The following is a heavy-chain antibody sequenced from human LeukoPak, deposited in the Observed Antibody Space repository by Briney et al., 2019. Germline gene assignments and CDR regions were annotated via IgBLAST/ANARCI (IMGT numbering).Heavy chain of an antibody. D-gene: IGHD3-22*01. CDR1: GGSISRSNW. J-gene: IGHJ6*03. CDR3: ARHRRSGSGFYYYYYYYMDV. Sequence: SETLSLTCAVSGGSISRSNWWSWVRQPPGKGLEWIGEIYHSGSTNYNPSLKSRVTISVDTSKNQFSLKLSSVTAADTAVYYCARHRRSGSGFYYYYYYYMDVWGKGTTVTISS. V-gene: IGHV4-4*02. CDR2: IYHSGST.